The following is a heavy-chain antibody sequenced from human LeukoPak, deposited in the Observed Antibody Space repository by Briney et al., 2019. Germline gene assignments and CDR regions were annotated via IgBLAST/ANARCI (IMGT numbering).Heavy chain of an antibody. V-gene: IGHV7-4-1*02. CDR3: ASTSSWFRATYFQH. J-gene: IGHJ1*01. D-gene: IGHD6-13*01. Sequence: GASVKVSCKASGYTFTSYAMNWVRQAPGQGLEWMGWINTNTGNPTYAQGFTGRFVFSLDTSVSTAYLQISSLKAEDTAVCYCASTSSWFRATYFQHWGQGTLVTVSS. CDR1: GYTFTSYA. CDR2: INTNTGNP.